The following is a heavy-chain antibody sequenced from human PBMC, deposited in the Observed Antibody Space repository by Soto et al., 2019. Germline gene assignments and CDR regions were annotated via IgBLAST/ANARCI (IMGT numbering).Heavy chain of an antibody. CDR2: ISSSSSTI. CDR1: GFTFSSYS. J-gene: IGHJ6*02. Sequence: LRLSCAASGFTFSSYSMNWVRQAPGKGLEWVSYISSSSSTIYYADSVKGRFTISRDNAKNSLYLQMNSLRDEDTAVYYCAREQEWYYGMDVWGQGTTVTVPS. V-gene: IGHV3-48*02. CDR3: AREQEWYYGMDV. D-gene: IGHD3-3*01.